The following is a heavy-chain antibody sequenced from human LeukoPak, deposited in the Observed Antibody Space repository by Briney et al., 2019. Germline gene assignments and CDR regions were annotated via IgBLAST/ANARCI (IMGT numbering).Heavy chain of an antibody. D-gene: IGHD1-14*01. CDR1: GGSINSGTLS. CDR3: ARTGTGNYFDY. V-gene: IGHV4-61*09. Sequence: PSETLSLACTVSGGSINSGTLSWSWIRQPAGKGLEWIGHIYSSGSTNYNPSLKSRVTISVDTSENQLSLKLTSVTAADTAVYYCARTGTGNYFDYWGQGTLVTVSS. J-gene: IGHJ4*02. CDR2: IYSSGST.